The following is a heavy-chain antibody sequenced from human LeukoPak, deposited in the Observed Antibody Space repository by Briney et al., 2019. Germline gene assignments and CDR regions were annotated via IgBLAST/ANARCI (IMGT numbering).Heavy chain of an antibody. CDR2: ISSGGNTK. Sequence: GGSLRLSCAGSGFTFSNYEINWVRQAPGKGLEWISYISSGGNTKYYADSVKGRFTISRDNSKNTLYLQMNSLRAEDTAVYYCVRDPGPIGRVFYYFEYWGQGTLVTVSS. D-gene: IGHD3-9*01. CDR3: VRDPGPIGRVFYYFEY. J-gene: IGHJ4*02. V-gene: IGHV3-48*03. CDR1: GFTFSNYE.